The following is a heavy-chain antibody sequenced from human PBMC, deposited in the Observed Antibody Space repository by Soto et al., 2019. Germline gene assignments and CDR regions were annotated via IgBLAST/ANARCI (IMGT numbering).Heavy chain of an antibody. D-gene: IGHD3-22*01. Sequence: EVQLEETGGGLIQPGGSLRLSCAASGFTVSSNYMSWVRQAPGKGLEWVSVIYSGGSTYYAHSVKGRFTISRDNSKNTLYLQMNSLRAEDTAVYYCARCLSSGYPADWGQGTLVTVSS. CDR2: IYSGGST. CDR1: GFTVSSNY. J-gene: IGHJ4*02. V-gene: IGHV3-53*02. CDR3: ARCLSSGYPAD.